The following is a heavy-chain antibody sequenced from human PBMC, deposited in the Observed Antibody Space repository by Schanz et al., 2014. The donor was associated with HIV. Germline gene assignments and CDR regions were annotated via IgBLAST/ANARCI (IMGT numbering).Heavy chain of an antibody. D-gene: IGHD1-26*01. CDR2: ISYDGSNK. J-gene: IGHJ3*02. CDR1: GFTFSSYA. V-gene: IGHV3-30*04. Sequence: QVQLVESGGGVVQPGRSLRLSCAASGFTFSSYAMHWVRQAPGKGLEWVAVISYDGSNKYYADSVKGRFTISRDNSKSTLFLQMSSLRAEDTAVYYCAKDGSWEAFDVFDIWGQGTMVTVSS. CDR3: AKDGSWEAFDVFDI.